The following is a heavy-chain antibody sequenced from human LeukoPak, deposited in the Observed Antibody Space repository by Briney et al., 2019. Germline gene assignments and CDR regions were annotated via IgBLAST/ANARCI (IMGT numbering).Heavy chain of an antibody. D-gene: IGHD4-23*01. CDR2: IHTGGST. J-gene: IGHJ4*02. CDR1: GLTVSSNY. V-gene: IGHV3-66*01. CDR3: ARDPYGLNSFDY. Sequence: GGSLRPSCAASGLTVSSNYMSWVRQAPGKGLEWVSVIHTGGSTYYANSVKGRFTISRDNSKNTLYLQMNSLRAEDTAVYFCARDPYGLNSFDYWGQGTRVTVSS.